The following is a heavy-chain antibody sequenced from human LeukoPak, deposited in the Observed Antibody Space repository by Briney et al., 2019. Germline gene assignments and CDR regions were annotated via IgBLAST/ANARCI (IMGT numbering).Heavy chain of an antibody. V-gene: IGHV3-53*01. J-gene: IGHJ4*02. D-gene: IGHD6-19*01. Sequence: GGSLRLSCAASGFTVSSNYMSWVRQAPGKGLEWVSVIYSGGSTYYADSVKGRFTISRDNSKNTLYLLMNSLRAEDTAVYYCARDGWYGRDYFDYWGQGTLVTVSS. CDR2: IYSGGST. CDR1: GFTVSSNY. CDR3: ARDGWYGRDYFDY.